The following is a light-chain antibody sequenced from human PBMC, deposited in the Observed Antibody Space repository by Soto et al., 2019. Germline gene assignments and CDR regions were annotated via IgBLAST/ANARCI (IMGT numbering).Light chain of an antibody. Sequence: EVVLTQSPATLSLSPGERATLSRRASQSITNNFLAWYQQKPGQAPRLLIYGASYRATGIPDRFSGSGSGTDFTLTISRLEPEDFAVYYCHQYGSSPSTFGQGTKVDI. CDR2: GAS. J-gene: IGKJ1*01. CDR3: HQYGSSPST. V-gene: IGKV3-20*01. CDR1: QSITNNF.